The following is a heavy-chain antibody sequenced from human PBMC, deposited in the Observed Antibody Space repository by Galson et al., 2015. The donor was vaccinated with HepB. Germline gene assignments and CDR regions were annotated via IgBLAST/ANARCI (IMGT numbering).Heavy chain of an antibody. Sequence: SLRLSCAASGFTFSHYALSWVRQAPGKGLEWVSAISGSGDSTYYADSVKGRFTISRDNSKNTLYLQMNSLRAEDTAVYYCANRGFYGSGTCFDWLYFDFWGQGTLVTVSS. D-gene: IGHD3-10*01. J-gene: IGHJ4*02. CDR2: ISGSGDST. CDR3: ANRGFYGSGTCFDWLYFDF. V-gene: IGHV3-23*01. CDR1: GFTFSHYA.